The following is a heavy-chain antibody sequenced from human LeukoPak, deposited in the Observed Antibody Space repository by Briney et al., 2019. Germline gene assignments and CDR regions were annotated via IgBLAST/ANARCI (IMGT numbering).Heavy chain of an antibody. CDR2: IIPIFGTA. D-gene: IGHD6-19*01. CDR3: ARDGVAEYYFDY. Sequence: GASVKVSCKASGYTFTGYYMHWVRQAPGQGLEWMGGIIPIFGTANHAQKFQGRVTISTDESTSTAYMELSSLRSDDTAVYYCARDGVAEYYFDYWDQGTLVTVSS. J-gene: IGHJ4*02. CDR1: GYTFTGYY. V-gene: IGHV1-69*05.